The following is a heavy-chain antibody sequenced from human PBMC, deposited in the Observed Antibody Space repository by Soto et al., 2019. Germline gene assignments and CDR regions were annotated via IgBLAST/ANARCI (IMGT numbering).Heavy chain of an antibody. CDR2: ISDTGTYT. CDR1: GFNFWDYA. D-gene: IGHD3-3*02. J-gene: IGHJ4*02. CDR3: AKEMSIGRPCDY. V-gene: IGHV3-23*01. Sequence: GGSLRLSCAASGFNFWDYALSWVRLAPGKGLEWISAISDTGTYTYYADSVKGRFTISRDNSKNTLYLQMDGLRSDDTAVYYCAKEMSIGRPCDYWGQGTLVTVSS.